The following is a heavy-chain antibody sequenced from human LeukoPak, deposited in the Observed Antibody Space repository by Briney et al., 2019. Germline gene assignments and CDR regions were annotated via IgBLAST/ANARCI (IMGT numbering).Heavy chain of an antibody. CDR2: ISSSSSYI. V-gene: IGHV3-21*01. CDR1: GFTFSSYS. CDR3: ARGMKQQLAFDY. J-gene: IGHJ4*02. D-gene: IGHD6-13*01. Sequence: PGGSLRLSCAASGFTFSSYSMNWVRQAPGKGLEWVSSISSSSSYIYYADSVKGRFTISRDNAKNSLYLQVNSLRAEDTAVYYCARGMKQQLAFDYWGQGTLVTVSS.